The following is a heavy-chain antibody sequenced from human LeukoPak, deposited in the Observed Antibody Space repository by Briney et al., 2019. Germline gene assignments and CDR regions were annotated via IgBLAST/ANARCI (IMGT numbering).Heavy chain of an antibody. CDR2: IYPGDSDT. V-gene: IGHV5-51*01. CDR1: GYSFTSYW. Sequence: GESLKISCKGSGYSFTSYWIGWVRQMPGKGLEWMGIIYPGDSDTRYRPSFQGQVTISADKSISTAYLQWRSLQASDTAMYYCARVITVRGVIIDPWGQGTLVTVSS. CDR3: ARVITVRGVIIDP. J-gene: IGHJ5*02. D-gene: IGHD3-10*01.